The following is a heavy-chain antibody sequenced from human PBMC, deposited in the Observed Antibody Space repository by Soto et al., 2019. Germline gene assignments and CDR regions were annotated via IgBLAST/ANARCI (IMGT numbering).Heavy chain of an antibody. V-gene: IGHV1-3*05. CDR2: INAGNGNT. CDR3: ARGSGWYPPFDY. CDR1: GYTFTSYA. J-gene: IGHJ4*02. D-gene: IGHD6-19*01. Sequence: QVQLVQSGAEEKKPGASVKVSCKASGYTFTSYAMHCVRQAPGQRLEWMGWINAGNGNTKYSQKFQGRVTITRDTSASTDYMELSSLRSEDTAVYYCARGSGWYPPFDYWGQGTLVTVSS.